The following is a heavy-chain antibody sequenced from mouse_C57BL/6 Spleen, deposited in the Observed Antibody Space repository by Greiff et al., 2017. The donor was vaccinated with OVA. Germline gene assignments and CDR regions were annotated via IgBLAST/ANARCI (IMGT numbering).Heavy chain of an antibody. CDR1: GYTFTDYY. Sequence: EVQLQQSGPELVKPGASVKISCKASGYTFTDYYMNWVKQSHGKSLEWIGDINPNNGGTSYNQKFKGKATLTVDKSSSTAYMELRSLTSEDSAVYYCARNLYGSSSYYYAMDYWGQGTSVTVSS. V-gene: IGHV1-26*01. CDR3: ARNLYGSSSYYYAMDY. J-gene: IGHJ4*01. CDR2: INPNNGGT. D-gene: IGHD1-1*01.